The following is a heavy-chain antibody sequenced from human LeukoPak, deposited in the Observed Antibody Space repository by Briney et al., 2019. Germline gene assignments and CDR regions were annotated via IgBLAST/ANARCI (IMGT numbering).Heavy chain of an antibody. V-gene: IGHV3-48*03. J-gene: IGHJ3*01. CDR3: ARDFLHLGG. D-gene: IGHD3-16*01. Sequence: GGSLRLSCAASGYTFSSYEMNWVRQAPGKGLEWVSYISSSGSTIYYADSVKGRFTISRDNAKNTLYLQMSSLRTEDTAVYYCARDFLHLGGWGQGTMVTVSS. CDR1: GYTFSSYE. CDR2: ISSSGSTI.